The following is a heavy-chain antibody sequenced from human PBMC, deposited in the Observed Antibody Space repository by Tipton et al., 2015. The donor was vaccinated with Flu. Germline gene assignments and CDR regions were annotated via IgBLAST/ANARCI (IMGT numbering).Heavy chain of an antibody. Sequence: TLSLTCAVSGDSISSDYHWGWIRQFPGKGLEWIGTVSRSGSTVYNPSLTSRVTISIDRSKNQFSPTLSSVTAADTAAYYCARAPTTAVAYIWGQGTLVTVSS. D-gene: IGHD6-19*01. V-gene: IGHV4-38-2*01. CDR1: GDSISSDYH. J-gene: IGHJ4*02. CDR2: VSRSGST. CDR3: ARAPTTAVAYI.